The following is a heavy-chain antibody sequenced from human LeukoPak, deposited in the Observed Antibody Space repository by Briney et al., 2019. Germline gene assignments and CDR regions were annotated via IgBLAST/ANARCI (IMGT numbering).Heavy chain of an antibody. J-gene: IGHJ4*02. D-gene: IGHD2-15*01. V-gene: IGHV4-59*01. CDR3: ARDSDCSGGSCYFDY. Sequence: SETLSLTCTVSGGSISSYHWSWIRQPPGKGLEWIGYIYYSGSTNYNPSLKSRVTISVDTSKNQFSLKLSTVTAADTAVYYSARDSDCSGGSCYFDYWGQGTLVTVSS. CDR1: GGSISSYH. CDR2: IYYSGST.